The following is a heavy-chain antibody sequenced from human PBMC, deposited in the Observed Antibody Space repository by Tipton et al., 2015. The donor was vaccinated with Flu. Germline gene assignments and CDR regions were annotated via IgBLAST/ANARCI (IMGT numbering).Heavy chain of an antibody. CDR3: ARGPVY. CDR2: INPYNGHT. Sequence: QVQLVQSGAEVKKPGASVKVSCKASGYSFTSYGITWVRQAPGQGLEWMGWINPYNGHTQYAQKFQGRVMMATDTSTTTALMEMTRLRNDDTAIYFCARGPVYWGQGTLVTVSS. CDR1: GYSFTSYG. V-gene: IGHV1-18*01. J-gene: IGHJ4*02.